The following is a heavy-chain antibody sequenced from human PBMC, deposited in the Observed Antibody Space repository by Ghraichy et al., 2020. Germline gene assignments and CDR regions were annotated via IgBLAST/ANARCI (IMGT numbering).Heavy chain of an antibody. CDR3: ARGRELPNWFDP. D-gene: IGHD1-26*01. J-gene: IGHJ5*02. CDR2: IYYSGST. CDR1: GGSISSSSYY. Sequence: SETLSLTCTVSGGSISSSSYYWGWIRQPPGKGLEWIGSIYYSGSTYYNPSLKSRVTISVDTSKNQFSLKLSSVTAADTAVYYCARGRELPNWFDPWGQGTLVTVSS. V-gene: IGHV4-39*01.